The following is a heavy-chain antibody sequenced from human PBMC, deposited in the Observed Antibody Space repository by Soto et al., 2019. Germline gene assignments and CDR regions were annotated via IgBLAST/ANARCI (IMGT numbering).Heavy chain of an antibody. V-gene: IGHV4-31*03. CDR3: ARLQHDTSGYYPYYFDY. CDR1: GGSINGGRHY. CDR2: IYYSGST. Sequence: TLSLTCTVSGGSINGGRHYWSWIRQHPGKGLEWIGYIYYSGSTYYNPSLKSRVNISVVTSKNQFSLRLSSVTAADTAVYYCARLQHDTSGYYPYYFDYWGQGALVTVSS. D-gene: IGHD3-22*01. J-gene: IGHJ4*02.